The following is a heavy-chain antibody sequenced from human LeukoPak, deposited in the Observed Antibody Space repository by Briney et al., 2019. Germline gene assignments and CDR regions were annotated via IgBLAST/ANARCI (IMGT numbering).Heavy chain of an antibody. CDR2: FRKKANSYTT. J-gene: IGHJ3*01. CDR1: GFTFSDHY. V-gene: IGHV3-72*01. D-gene: IGHD2-21*02. Sequence: GGTLRLSCAASGFTFSDHYMDWVRQAPGQGREWLGRFRKKANSYTTEYAASVKGRFTISRDVSKVSLYLQMNSLKTEDTAVYYCARAGLVVVTAKKSDAFDVWGQGTMVTVSS. CDR3: ARAGLVVVTAKKSDAFDV.